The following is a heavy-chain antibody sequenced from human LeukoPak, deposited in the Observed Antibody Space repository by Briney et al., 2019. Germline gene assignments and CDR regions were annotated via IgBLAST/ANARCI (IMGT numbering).Heavy chain of an antibody. CDR3: TRLDGYNSISYFDY. Sequence: PGESLRLSCAASGFTFSGSAMHWVRQASGKGLEWVGRIRSKANSYATAYAASVKGRFTISRDDSKNTAYLQMNSLKTEDTAVYYCTRLDGYNSISYFDYWGQGTLVTVSS. CDR1: GFTFSGSA. V-gene: IGHV3-73*01. CDR2: IRSKANSYAT. D-gene: IGHD5-24*01. J-gene: IGHJ4*02.